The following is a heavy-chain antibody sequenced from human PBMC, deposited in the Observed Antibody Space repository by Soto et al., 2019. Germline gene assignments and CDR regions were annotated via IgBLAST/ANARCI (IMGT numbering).Heavy chain of an antibody. V-gene: IGHV3-33*01. Sequence: PGGSLRLSCAASGFTFSSYGMHWVRQAPGKGLEWVAVIWYDGSNKYYADSVKGRFTISRDNSKNTLYLQMNSLRAEDTAVYYCARDPDLSGYYLAAFDYWGQGTLVTVSS. CDR3: ARDPDLSGYYLAAFDY. D-gene: IGHD3-3*01. CDR1: GFTFSSYG. CDR2: IWYDGSNK. J-gene: IGHJ4*02.